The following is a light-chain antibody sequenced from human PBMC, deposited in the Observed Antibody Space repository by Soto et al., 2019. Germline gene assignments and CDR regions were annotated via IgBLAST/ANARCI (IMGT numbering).Light chain of an antibody. CDR3: QQYNNWPLFT. CDR2: GAS. CDR1: QSVSSN. V-gene: IGKV3-15*01. J-gene: IGKJ3*01. Sequence: EIVMTQSPATLSVSPGERATLSCRASQSVSSNLAWYQQKPGQAPRLLIYGASTRATDIPGRFSGSGSATEFTLTISSLQSEDFAVYYCQQYNNWPLFTFGPGTKVDIK.